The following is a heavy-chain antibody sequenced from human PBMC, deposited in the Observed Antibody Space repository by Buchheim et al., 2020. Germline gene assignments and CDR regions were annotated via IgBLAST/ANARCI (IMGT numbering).Heavy chain of an antibody. CDR1: GFTFSTYA. J-gene: IGHJ6*02. V-gene: IGHV3-33*01. Sequence: QVQLVESGGGVVQPGGSLRLSCAASGFTFSTYAIHWVRQAPGKGLQWVAVIWHDGSNKYYADSVKGRFTISRDNSTNALFLQMNSLTADDMAVYYCARLRSGMDVWGQGTT. CDR2: IWHDGSNK. CDR3: ARLRSGMDV.